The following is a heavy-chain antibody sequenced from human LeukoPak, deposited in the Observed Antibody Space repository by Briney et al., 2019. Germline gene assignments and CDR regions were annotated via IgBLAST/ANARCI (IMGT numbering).Heavy chain of an antibody. CDR3: ARGGWLSDAFDV. CDR2: ISTAGHT. Sequence: GGSLRLSCAASGFTFSSYDMHWVRQATGKGLEWVSAISTAGHTFYPGSVKGRFTISRENAKNSLYLQMNSLRAGDTAVYYCARGGWLSDAFDVWGQGTMVSVSS. CDR1: GFTFSSYD. J-gene: IGHJ3*01. D-gene: IGHD3-22*01. V-gene: IGHV3-13*01.